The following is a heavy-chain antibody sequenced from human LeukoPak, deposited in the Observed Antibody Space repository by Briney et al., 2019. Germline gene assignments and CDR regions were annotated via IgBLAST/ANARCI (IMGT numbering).Heavy chain of an antibody. J-gene: IGHJ5*02. CDR3: ARVGGSSTSLNWFDP. D-gene: IGHD2-2*01. V-gene: IGHV4-59*01. CDR1: GGSISSYY. CDR2: IYYSGST. Sequence: SETLSLTCTVSGGSISSYYWSWIRQPPGKGLEWIGYIYYSGSTNYNPSLKSRVTISVDTSKNQFSLKLSSVTAADTAVYYCARVGGSSTSLNWFDPWGQGTLVTVSS.